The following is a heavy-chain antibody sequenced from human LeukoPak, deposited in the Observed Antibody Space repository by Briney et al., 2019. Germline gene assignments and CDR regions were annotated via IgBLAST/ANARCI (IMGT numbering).Heavy chain of an antibody. J-gene: IGHJ5*02. CDR3: ARSDYFDP. V-gene: IGHV3-74*01. Sequence: GGSLRLSCAASGFTFSRYWMHWVRQAPGKGLVWVSRIKGDGSTTSYADSVKGRFTISRDNAKNTLYLQMNSLRAEDTAVYFCARSDYFDPWGQGTLVTVSS. CDR1: GFTFSRYW. D-gene: IGHD4-11*01. CDR2: IKGDGSTT.